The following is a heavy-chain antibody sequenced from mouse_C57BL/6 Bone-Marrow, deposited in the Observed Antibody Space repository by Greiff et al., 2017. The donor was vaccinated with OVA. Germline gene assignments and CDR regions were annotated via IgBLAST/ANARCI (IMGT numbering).Heavy chain of an antibody. J-gene: IGHJ2*01. V-gene: IGHV1-26*01. CDR3: AKFPGDYFDY. Sequence: EVQLQQSGPELVKPGASVKISCKASGYTFTDYYMNWVKQSHGKSLEWIGDINPNNGGTSYNQKFKGKATLTVDKSSSPAYMELRSLTSEDSAVYYCAKFPGDYFDYWGQGTTLTVSS. D-gene: IGHD1-1*02. CDR1: GYTFTDYY. CDR2: INPNNGGT.